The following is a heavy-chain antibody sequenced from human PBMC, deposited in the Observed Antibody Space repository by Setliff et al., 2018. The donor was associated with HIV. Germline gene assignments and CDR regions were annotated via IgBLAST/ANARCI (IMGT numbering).Heavy chain of an antibody. V-gene: IGHV3-23*01. Sequence: GGSLRLSCAASGFTFSSYAMSWVRQAPGKGLEWVSAISGSGGSTYYADSVKGRFTISRDNSKNTLYLQMSSLRAEDTALYYCAKTVDDYVWGSYRYPGDFWGQGTLVTVSS. CDR2: ISGSGGST. CDR3: AKTVDDYVWGSYRYPGDF. D-gene: IGHD3-16*02. CDR1: GFTFSSYA. J-gene: IGHJ4*02.